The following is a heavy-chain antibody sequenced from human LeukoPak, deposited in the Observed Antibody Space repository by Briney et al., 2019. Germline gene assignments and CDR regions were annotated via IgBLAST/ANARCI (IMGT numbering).Heavy chain of an antibody. CDR2: FDPEDGET. Sequence: ASVKVSCKVSGYTLTELSMHWVRQAPGKGLEWMGGFDPEDGETIYAQKFLGRVTMTEDTSTDTAYMELSSLRSEDTAVYYCATTTMVRGPYNWFDPWGQGTLVTVSS. J-gene: IGHJ5*02. V-gene: IGHV1-24*01. D-gene: IGHD3-10*01. CDR1: GYTLTELS. CDR3: ATTTMVRGPYNWFDP.